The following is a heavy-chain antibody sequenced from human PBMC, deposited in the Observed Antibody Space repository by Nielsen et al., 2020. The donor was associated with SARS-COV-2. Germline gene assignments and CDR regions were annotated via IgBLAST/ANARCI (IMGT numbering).Heavy chain of an antibody. CDR3: ARVGSRGQWLVQYYYGMDV. CDR2: INSDGSST. Sequence: GGSLRLSCAASGFTFSSYWMHCVRQAPGKGLVWVSRINSDGSSTSYADSVKGRFTISRDNAKNTLYLQMNSLRAEDTAVYYCARVGSRGQWLVQYYYGMDVWGQGTTVTVSS. J-gene: IGHJ6*02. CDR1: GFTFSSYW. D-gene: IGHD6-19*01. V-gene: IGHV3-74*01.